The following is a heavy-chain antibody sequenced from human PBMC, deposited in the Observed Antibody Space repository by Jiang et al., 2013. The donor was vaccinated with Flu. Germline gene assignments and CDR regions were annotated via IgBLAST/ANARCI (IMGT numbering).Heavy chain of an antibody. V-gene: IGHV5-51*01. D-gene: IGHD2-15*01. CDR3: ARHPFVRGSLEVYAFDI. CDR1: GYSFTSYW. J-gene: IGHJ3*02. CDR2: IYPGDSDT. Sequence: GAEVKKPGESLKISCKGSGYSFTSYWIGWVRQMPGKGLEWMGIIYPGDSDTRYSPSFQGQVTISADKSISTAYLQWSSLKASDTAMYYCARHPFVRGSLEVYAFDIWGQGTMVTVSS.